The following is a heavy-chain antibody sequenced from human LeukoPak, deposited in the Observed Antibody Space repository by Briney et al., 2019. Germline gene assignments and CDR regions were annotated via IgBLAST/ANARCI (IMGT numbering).Heavy chain of an antibody. V-gene: IGHV3-49*03. CDR2: IRSKAYGGTT. Sequence: GGSLRLSCTASGFTLGDYAMSWLRQAPGKGLEGVGFIRSKAYGGTTEYAASVKDRFTISRDDSKSIAYLQMNSLKTEDTAVYYCTRDRDDYGGNWVNGYRGQGTLVTVSS. CDR3: TRDRDDYGGNWVNGY. J-gene: IGHJ4*02. CDR1: GFTLGDYA. D-gene: IGHD4-23*01.